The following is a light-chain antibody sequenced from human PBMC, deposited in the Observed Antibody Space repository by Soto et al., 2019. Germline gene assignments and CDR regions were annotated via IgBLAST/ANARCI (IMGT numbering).Light chain of an antibody. Sequence: QSVLTQPPSVSAAPGQKVTISCSGGSSNIGNNHVCWYQQFPGSAPKLLIYDTEKRPSGTPDRFSGSKSGTSATLAITGLQTGDEADYYCETWYFSQRAGVFGTGTKVTVL. J-gene: IGLJ1*01. CDR2: DTE. CDR3: ETWYFSQRAGV. CDR1: SSNIGNNH. V-gene: IGLV1-51*01.